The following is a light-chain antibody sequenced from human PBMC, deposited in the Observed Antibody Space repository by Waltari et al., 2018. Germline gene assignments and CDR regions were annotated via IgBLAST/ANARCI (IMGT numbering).Light chain of an antibody. Sequence: DIVMTQSPDSLAVSLGERATINCKSSQSVLYSSNNKNYLAWYPQKPGQPPKLPIYWACTRESEVPDRFSGSGSGTDFTLTISSLQAEDVAVYYCQQYYSTPPITFGQGTRLEIK. CDR2: WAC. V-gene: IGKV4-1*01. J-gene: IGKJ5*01. CDR1: QSVLYSSNNKNY. CDR3: QQYYSTPPIT.